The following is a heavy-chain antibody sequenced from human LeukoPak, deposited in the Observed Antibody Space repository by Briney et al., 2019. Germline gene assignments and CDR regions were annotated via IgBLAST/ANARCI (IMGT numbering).Heavy chain of an antibody. CDR3: ASDKTAQLDNYYYYMDV. CDR2: INWNGGRT. D-gene: IGHD6-13*01. V-gene: IGHV3-20*04. CDR1: GFAFDDYG. J-gene: IGHJ6*03. Sequence: GGSLRLSCAASGFAFDDYGMSWVRQAPGKGLEWVSGINWNGGRTGYADSVKGRFTISRDNAKNSLYLQMNSLRAEDTAVYYCASDKTAQLDNYYYYMDVWGKGTTVTISS.